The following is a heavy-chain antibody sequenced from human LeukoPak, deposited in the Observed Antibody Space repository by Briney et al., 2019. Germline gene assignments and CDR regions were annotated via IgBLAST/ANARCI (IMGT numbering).Heavy chain of an antibody. CDR2: IYYSGST. CDR1: GGSISSSSYY. Sequence: PSETLSLTRTVSGGSISSSSYYWGWIRQPPGKGLEWIGSIYYSGSTYYNPSLKSRVTISVDTSKNQFSLKLSSVTAADTAVYYCARPTGWLRGYFDYWGQGTLVTVSS. V-gene: IGHV4-39*01. CDR3: ARPTGWLRGYFDY. D-gene: IGHD5-12*01. J-gene: IGHJ4*02.